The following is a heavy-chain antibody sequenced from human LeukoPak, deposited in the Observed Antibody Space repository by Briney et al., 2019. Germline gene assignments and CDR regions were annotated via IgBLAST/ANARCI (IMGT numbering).Heavy chain of an antibody. CDR2: INPNSGGT. V-gene: IGHV1-2*02. D-gene: IGHD1-26*01. Sequence: GASVKVSCKASGYTFTGYYMHWVRQAPGQGLEWMGWINPNSGGTNYAQKFQGRVTMTRDTSINTAYMELSRLTSDDTAVYYCARDPIVGATISGYYGMDVWGQGTTVTVSS. CDR1: GYTFTGYY. J-gene: IGHJ6*02. CDR3: ARDPIVGATISGYYGMDV.